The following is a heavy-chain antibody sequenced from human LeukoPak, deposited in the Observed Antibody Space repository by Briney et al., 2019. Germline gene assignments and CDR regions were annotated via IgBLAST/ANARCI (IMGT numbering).Heavy chain of an antibody. D-gene: IGHD2-2*01. Sequence: GGSLRLSCAASGFTFSSYSMNWVRQAPGKGLEWVSSISSSSSYIYYADSVKGRFTISRDNAKNSLYLQMNSLRAEDTAVYYCARGDPDCSSTSCPSSYYGMDVWGQGTTVTVSS. CDR3: ARGDPDCSSTSCPSSYYGMDV. CDR2: ISSSSSYI. V-gene: IGHV3-21*01. J-gene: IGHJ6*02. CDR1: GFTFSSYS.